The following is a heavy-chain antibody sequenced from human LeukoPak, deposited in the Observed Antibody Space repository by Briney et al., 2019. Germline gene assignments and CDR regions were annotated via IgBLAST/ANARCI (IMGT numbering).Heavy chain of an antibody. CDR1: GYTFTGYY. CDR2: IIPNSGGT. V-gene: IGHV1-2*02. D-gene: IGHD2-15*01. J-gene: IGHJ6*02. CDR3: AISTCSGGSCYSHYGMDV. Sequence: ASVKVSCKASGYTFTGYYMHWVRQAPGQGLEWMGWIIPNSGGTNYAQKFQGRVTMTRDTSISTAYMELSRLRSDDTAVYYCAISTCSGGSCYSHYGMDVWGQGTTVTVSS.